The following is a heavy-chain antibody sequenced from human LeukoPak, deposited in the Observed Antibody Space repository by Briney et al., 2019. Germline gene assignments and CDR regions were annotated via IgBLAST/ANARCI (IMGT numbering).Heavy chain of an antibody. V-gene: IGHV3-9*01. CDR2: ISWNSGSI. Sequence: GGSLRLSCAASGFTFSGYGMHWVRQAPGKGLEWVSGISWNSGSIGYADSVKGRFTISRDNAKNSLYLQMNSLRAEDTALYYCAKVQSSTSIIEPNYGMDVWGQGTTVTVSS. CDR3: AKVQSSTSIIEPNYGMDV. J-gene: IGHJ6*02. CDR1: GFTFSGYG. D-gene: IGHD2-2*01.